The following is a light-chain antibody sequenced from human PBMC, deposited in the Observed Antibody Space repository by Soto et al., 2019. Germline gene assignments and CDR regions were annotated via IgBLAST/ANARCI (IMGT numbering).Light chain of an antibody. CDR3: GTWDSSLTAYV. Sequence: QSVLTQPPSVSAAPGQKVTISCSGSSSNIGNNYVSWYQQFPGTAPKLLIFDNNQRPSGIPDRFSGSKSGTSATLGITGLQTGDEADYYCGTWDSSLTAYVFGPGTKVTVL. J-gene: IGLJ1*01. V-gene: IGLV1-51*01. CDR2: DNN. CDR1: SSNIGNNY.